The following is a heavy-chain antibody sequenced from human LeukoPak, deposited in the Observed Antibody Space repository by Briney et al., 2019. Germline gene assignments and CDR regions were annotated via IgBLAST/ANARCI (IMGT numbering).Heavy chain of an antibody. CDR2: INPNSGGT. J-gene: IGHJ6*02. D-gene: IGHD3-22*01. CDR1: GYTFTSYG. V-gene: IGHV1-2*02. Sequence: ASVKVSCKASGYTFTSYGISWVRQAPGQGLEWMGWINPNSGGTNYAQKFQGRVTMTRDTSISTAYMELSRLRSDDTAVYYCAREQVRGYYRYYYYGMDVWGQGTTVTVSS. CDR3: AREQVRGYYRYYYYGMDV.